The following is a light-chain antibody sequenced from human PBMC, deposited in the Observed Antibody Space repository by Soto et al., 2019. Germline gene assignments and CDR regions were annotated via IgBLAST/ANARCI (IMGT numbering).Light chain of an antibody. J-gene: IGKJ1*01. CDR1: QSVNTN. CDR3: QQYDQWWT. CDR2: GAS. Sequence: IVMTQSPPTLSVSPGERATFSCRASQSVNTNIAWYQLKPGQAPRLLVYGASIRATGIPARFSGSGSGTEYSLTISSLQSEDFGVYFCQQYDQWWTFGQGTKVEIK. V-gene: IGKV3-15*01.